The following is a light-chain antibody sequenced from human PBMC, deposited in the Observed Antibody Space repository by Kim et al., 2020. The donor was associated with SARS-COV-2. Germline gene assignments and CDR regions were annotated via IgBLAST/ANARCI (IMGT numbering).Light chain of an antibody. Sequence: LSLSAGERATLSGRARQSVSNLAWYQWKPGQAPRVLIYGASSRATGIPDRFSGSGSGTDFTLTISRLEPEDFAVYYCQQFANSLYTFGQGTKLEI. CDR3: QQFANSLYT. CDR1: QSVSN. CDR2: GAS. V-gene: IGKV3-20*01. J-gene: IGKJ2*01.